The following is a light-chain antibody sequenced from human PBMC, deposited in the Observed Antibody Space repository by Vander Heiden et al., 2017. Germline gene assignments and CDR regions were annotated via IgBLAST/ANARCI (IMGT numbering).Light chain of an antibody. CDR2: TAS. V-gene: IGKV1-39*01. CDR3: QQNDMSPST. Sequence: EIQMTQSLSSLSASVGERVTITCRASPSINIYLNWYQQKPGKAPKLLIYTASGLPSGVPPRFSGSGSGTDFTLTISRLQPEDFGAYYCQQNDMSPSTFGQGTKVEIK. J-gene: IGKJ1*01. CDR1: PSINIY.